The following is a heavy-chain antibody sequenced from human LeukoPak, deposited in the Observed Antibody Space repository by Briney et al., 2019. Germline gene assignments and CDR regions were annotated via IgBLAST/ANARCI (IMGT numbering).Heavy chain of an antibody. J-gene: IGHJ4*02. CDR1: GYTITSYG. Sequence: ASVKVSCKASGYTITSYGINWVRQAPGQGLEWMGWISGYNGNTNYAQKLQGRVTTTTDTSSSTAYMELRSLRSDDTAVYYCARGYYDSSGNYPRYFDSWGQGTLVTVSS. V-gene: IGHV1-18*01. D-gene: IGHD3-22*01. CDR3: ARGYYDSSGNYPRYFDS. CDR2: ISGYNGNT.